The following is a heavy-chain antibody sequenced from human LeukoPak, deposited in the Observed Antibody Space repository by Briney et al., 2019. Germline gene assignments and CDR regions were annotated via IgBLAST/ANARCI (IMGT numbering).Heavy chain of an antibody. V-gene: IGHV3-53*01. J-gene: IGHJ5*02. CDR1: YFTVSDNY. CDR3: VRGRRWFDP. CDR2: IHSTGTA. Sequence: GGSLRLSCAATYFTVSDNYMNWVRQAPGKGLEWVAVIHSTGTAYYADSVRGRFTISRDNSKNSLYFQMNGLRAEDTAVYYCVRGRRWFDPWDQGTPVIVSS.